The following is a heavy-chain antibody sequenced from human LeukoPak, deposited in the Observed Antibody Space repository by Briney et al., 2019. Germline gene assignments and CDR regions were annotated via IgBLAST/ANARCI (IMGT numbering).Heavy chain of an antibody. J-gene: IGHJ6*03. CDR1: GFTFSSYA. CDR3: AKAHPLEWFPWGLYYYYMDV. V-gene: IGHV3-23*01. CDR2: ISGSGGST. Sequence: GGSLRLSCAASGFTFSSYAMSWVRQAPGKGLEWVSAISGSGGSTYYADSVKGRFTISRDNSKNTLYLQMNSLRAEDTAVYYRAKAHPLEWFPWGLYYYYMDVWGKGTTVTVSS. D-gene: IGHD3-3*01.